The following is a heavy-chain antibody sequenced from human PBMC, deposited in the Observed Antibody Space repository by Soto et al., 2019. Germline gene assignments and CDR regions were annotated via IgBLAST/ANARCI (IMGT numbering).Heavy chain of an antibody. D-gene: IGHD2-2*01. CDR2: ISAYNGNT. J-gene: IGHJ5*02. Sequence: GLEWMGWISAYNGNTNYAQKLQGGVTMTTDTSTSTAYIELRSLRSDDTAVYYCARQHCSSTSCYAPGGWFDPCGQGTLFTVS. V-gene: IGHV1-18*01. CDR3: ARQHCSSTSCYAPGGWFDP.